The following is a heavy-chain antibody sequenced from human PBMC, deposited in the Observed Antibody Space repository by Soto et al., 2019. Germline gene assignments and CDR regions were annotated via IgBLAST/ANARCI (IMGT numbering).Heavy chain of an antibody. J-gene: IGHJ3*02. D-gene: IGHD4-17*01. Sequence: QLQLQESGSGLVTPSQTLSLTCAVSGGSISSGGYSWNWIRQPPGKGLEWIWNIYHSGSTYYNASLKSRVTISVDRSKNQFSLKLSSVTAADTAVYYCGRGDYANAFDIWGQGTMVTVSS. CDR3: GRGDYANAFDI. V-gene: IGHV4-30-2*01. CDR1: GGSISSGGYS. CDR2: IYHSGST.